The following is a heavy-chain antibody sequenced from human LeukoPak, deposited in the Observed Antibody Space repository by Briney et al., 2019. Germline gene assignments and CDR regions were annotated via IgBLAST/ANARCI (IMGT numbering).Heavy chain of an antibody. J-gene: IGHJ4*02. CDR2: ISSGSSYI. CDR1: GYTFSSYS. CDR3: ARSFYDSSGYPNFDY. Sequence: PGGSLRLSCAASGYTFSSYSMNWVRQAPGKGLEWVSFISSGSSYIYYGDSVKGRFTISRDNAKKSLYLQMNSLRAEVTAVYFCARSFYDSSGYPNFDYWGQGTLVTVSS. D-gene: IGHD3-22*01. V-gene: IGHV3-21*01.